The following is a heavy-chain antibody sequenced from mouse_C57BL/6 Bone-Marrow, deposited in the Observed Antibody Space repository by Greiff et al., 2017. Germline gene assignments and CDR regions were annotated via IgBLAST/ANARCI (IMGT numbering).Heavy chain of an antibody. J-gene: IGHJ3*01. V-gene: IGHV3-6*01. CDR3: AREPVAY. CDR1: GYSITSGYY. Sequence: EVQLQQSGPGLVKPSQSLSLTCSVTGYSITSGYYWNWIRQFPGNKLEWMGYISYDGSNNYNPSLTNRISITRDTSKNQFFLKLNSVTTEDTATYYCAREPVAYWGQGTLVTVSA. CDR2: ISYDGSN.